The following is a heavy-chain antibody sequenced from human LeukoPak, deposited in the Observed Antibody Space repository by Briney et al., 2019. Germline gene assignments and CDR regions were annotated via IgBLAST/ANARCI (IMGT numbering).Heavy chain of an antibody. Sequence: PSETLSLTCTVSGGSISSSSYYWGWIRQPPGKGLEWIGSIYYSWSTYYNPSLKSRVTISVDTSKNQFSLKLSSVTAADTAVYYCARDPSDSGYDYNWFDPWGQGTLVTVSS. CDR3: ARDPSDSGYDYNWFDP. CDR1: GGSISSSSYY. CDR2: IYYSWST. V-gene: IGHV4-39*07. J-gene: IGHJ5*02. D-gene: IGHD5-12*01.